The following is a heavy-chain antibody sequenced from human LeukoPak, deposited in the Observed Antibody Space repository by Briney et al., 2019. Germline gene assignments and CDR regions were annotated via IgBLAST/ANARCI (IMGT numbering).Heavy chain of an antibody. Sequence: PSETLSLTCTVSGVSISSYYWSWIRQPPGKGLEWIGYIYYSGSTNYNPSLKSRVTISVDTSKNQFSLKLSSVTAADTAVYYCSRRDGGVWYFDYWGRGTLVTVSS. CDR1: GVSISSYY. CDR2: IYYSGST. V-gene: IGHV4-59*08. J-gene: IGHJ2*01. CDR3: SRRDGGVWYFDY. D-gene: IGHD5-24*01.